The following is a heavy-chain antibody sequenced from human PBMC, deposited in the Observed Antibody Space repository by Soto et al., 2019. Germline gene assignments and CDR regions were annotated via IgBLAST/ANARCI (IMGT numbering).Heavy chain of an antibody. CDR2: ISAYNGNT. D-gene: IGHD1-1*01. V-gene: IGHV1-18*01. J-gene: IGHJ3*02. Sequence: AASVKVSCKASGYTFTSYGISWVRQAPGQGLEWMGWISAYNGNTNYAQKLQGRVTMTTDTSTSTAYMELRSLRSDDTAVYYCARTPPDWNDGGVNDAFDIWGQGTMVTVSS. CDR1: GYTFTSYG. CDR3: ARTPPDWNDGGVNDAFDI.